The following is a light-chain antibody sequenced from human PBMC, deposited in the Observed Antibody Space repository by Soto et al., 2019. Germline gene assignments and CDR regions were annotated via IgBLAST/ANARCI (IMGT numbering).Light chain of an antibody. CDR1: QSVSSC. V-gene: IGKV3-11*01. CDR2: DAS. CDR3: QPRSNSWT. J-gene: IGKJ1*01. Sequence: EIVMTPYQAPLGVYPGSRATLSFWASQSVSSCLAWYQQKPGQAPRLLIYDASNRATGIPARFSGSGSGTDFTLTICCLEPEDFAVYCCQPRSNSWTSGQGTKVDI.